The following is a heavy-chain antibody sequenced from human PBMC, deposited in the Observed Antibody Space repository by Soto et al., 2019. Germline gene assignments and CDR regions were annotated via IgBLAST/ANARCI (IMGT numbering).Heavy chain of an antibody. CDR3: ARNTFNWFDP. Sequence: QVQLVESGGDLVKPGGSLRLSCAASGFTLNAFFMTWIRQAPGRGPEWVASTSNSGNSVYYADSVKGRFTVSRDNAQNTLTLQMTDLRVDDTAVYYCARNTFNWFDPWGQGTLVTVSS. CDR1: GFTLNAFF. V-gene: IGHV3-11*01. J-gene: IGHJ5*02. CDR2: TSNSGNSV.